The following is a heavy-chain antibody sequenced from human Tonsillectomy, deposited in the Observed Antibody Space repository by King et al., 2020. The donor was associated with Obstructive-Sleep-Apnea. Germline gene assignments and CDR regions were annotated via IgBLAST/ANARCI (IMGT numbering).Heavy chain of an antibody. J-gene: IGHJ4*02. CDR3: ARGTRSSGYYYYFDY. D-gene: IGHD3-22*01. Sequence: QLQESGPGLVKPSETLSLTCTVSGGSINNYYWGWIRQPPGKGREWIGYIHYSGSTNYDPSLKSRVTMSVETSKNQLSLKLSSVTAADTAVYYCARGTRSSGYYYYFDYRGQGTLVTGSS. V-gene: IGHV4-59*01. CDR2: IHYSGST. CDR1: GGSINNYY.